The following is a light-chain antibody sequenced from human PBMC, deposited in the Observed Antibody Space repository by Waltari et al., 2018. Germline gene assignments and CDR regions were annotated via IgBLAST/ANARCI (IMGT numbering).Light chain of an antibody. CDR3: QQSYGTLHT. J-gene: IGKJ2*01. CDR2: TAS. V-gene: IGKV1-39*01. CDR1: QSISTF. Sequence: DIQMTQSPSSLSASVGDRVTITCRASQSISTFLNWYQQKPGKAPNLLIYTASNLQSGVPSRFSGSGSGTDFTLTISSLQPEDFATYYCQQSYGTLHTFGQGTKLEIK.